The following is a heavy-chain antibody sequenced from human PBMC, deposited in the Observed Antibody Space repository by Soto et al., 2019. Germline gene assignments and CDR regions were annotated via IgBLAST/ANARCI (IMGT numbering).Heavy chain of an antibody. CDR1: GASISTSNW. Sequence: ETLSLTCAVSGASISTSNWWSWVRQSPGKGLEWIGDIYHDGNTNNNPSLKSRVTISVDKSKNHFSLKLSSVTAADTAVYYCARSLVVVPAATPTDYYYYGMDVWGQGTTVTVSS. D-gene: IGHD2-2*01. V-gene: IGHV4-4*02. J-gene: IGHJ6*02. CDR3: ARSLVVVPAATPTDYYYYGMDV. CDR2: IYHDGNT.